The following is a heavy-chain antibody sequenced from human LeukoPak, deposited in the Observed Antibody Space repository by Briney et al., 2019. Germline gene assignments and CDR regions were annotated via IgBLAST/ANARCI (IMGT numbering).Heavy chain of an antibody. Sequence: SVKVSCKASGGTFSSYAISWVRQAPGQGLEWMGGIIPIFGTANYAQKFQGRVTITADESTSTVYMELSSLRSEDTAVYYCARDYGDYRQSYFDYWGQGTLVTVSS. J-gene: IGHJ4*02. CDR3: ARDYGDYRQSYFDY. CDR1: GGTFSSYA. D-gene: IGHD4-17*01. CDR2: IIPIFGTA. V-gene: IGHV1-69*01.